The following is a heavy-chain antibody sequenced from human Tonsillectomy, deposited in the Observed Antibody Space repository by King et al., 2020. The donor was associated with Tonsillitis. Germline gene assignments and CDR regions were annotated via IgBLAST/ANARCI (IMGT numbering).Heavy chain of an antibody. Sequence: LQLPESGPGLVKPSETLSLTCTVSGGSISSSSYYWGWIRQPPGKGLEWIGSIYYSGSTYYNPSLKSRLTISVDTSKNQFSLKLSSVTAADTAVYYCEGGELLHFQHWGQGTLVTVSS. CDR1: GGSISSSSYY. J-gene: IGHJ1*01. D-gene: IGHD1-7*01. V-gene: IGHV4-39*07. CDR2: IYYSGST. CDR3: EGGELLHFQH.